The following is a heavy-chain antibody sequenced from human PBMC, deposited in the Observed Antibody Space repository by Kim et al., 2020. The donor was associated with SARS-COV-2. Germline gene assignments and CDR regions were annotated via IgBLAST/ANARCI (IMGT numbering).Heavy chain of an antibody. Sequence: SETLSLTFTVSGGSISSYYWSWIRQPPGKGLEWIGYIYDRGSTNYNPSLKSRVTISVDTSKNQFSLKLSSVTAADTAVYYCARAPDVYAQFDYWGQGTLV. CDR3: ARAPDVYAQFDY. CDR2: IYDRGST. J-gene: IGHJ4*02. D-gene: IGHD2-8*01. V-gene: IGHV4-59*13. CDR1: GGSISSYY.